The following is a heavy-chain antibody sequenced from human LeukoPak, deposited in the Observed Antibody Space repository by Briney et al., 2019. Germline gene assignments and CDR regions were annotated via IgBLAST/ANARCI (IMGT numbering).Heavy chain of an antibody. D-gene: IGHD2-2*02. CDR1: GGTFSSYA. V-gene: IGHV1-69*13. CDR3: AATVVPAAIDYYYMDV. Sequence: GASVKVSCKASGGTFSSYAISWVRQAPGRGLEWMGGIIPIFGTANYAQKFQGRVTITADESTSTAYMELSSLRSEDTAVYYCAATVVPAAIDYYYMDVWGKGTTVTVSS. CDR2: IIPIFGTA. J-gene: IGHJ6*03.